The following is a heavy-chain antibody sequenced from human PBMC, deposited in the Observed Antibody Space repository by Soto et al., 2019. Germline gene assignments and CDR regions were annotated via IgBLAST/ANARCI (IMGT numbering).Heavy chain of an antibody. D-gene: IGHD4-17*01. Sequence: GGSLRLSCTASGFTFGDYAMSWFRQAPGKGLEWVGFIRSKAYGGTTEYAASVKGRFTISRDDSKSIAYLQMNSLKTEDTAVYYCTRDVYDYGDYRTSKRFDYWGQGTLVTVSS. CDR3: TRDVYDYGDYRTSKRFDY. V-gene: IGHV3-49*03. CDR2: IRSKAYGGTT. J-gene: IGHJ4*02. CDR1: GFTFGDYA.